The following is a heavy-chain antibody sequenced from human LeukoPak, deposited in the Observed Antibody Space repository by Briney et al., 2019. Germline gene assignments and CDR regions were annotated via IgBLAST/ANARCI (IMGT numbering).Heavy chain of an antibody. V-gene: IGHV3-23*01. CDR1: GFTFSTYA. D-gene: IGHD3-22*01. Sequence: GGSLRLSCAASGFTFSTYAMSWVRQAPGKGLEWVSPISGGGGSTYNTDSVKGRFTISRDNSKNTLYLQMNSLRAEDTAVYYCAKSSYYDSSGYYREYYFDYWGQGTLVTVSS. J-gene: IGHJ4*02. CDR3: AKSSYYDSSGYYREYYFDY. CDR2: ISGGGGST.